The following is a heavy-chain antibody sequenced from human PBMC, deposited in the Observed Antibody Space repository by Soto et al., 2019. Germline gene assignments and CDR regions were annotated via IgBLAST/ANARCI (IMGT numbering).Heavy chain of an antibody. CDR2: FIPVVRTP. CDR1: RGTLISNA. Sequence: QVQLVQSGAEVRKPGSSVKVSCKTSRGTLISNAVSWVRQAPGQGLEWMGGFIPVVRTPYYAQKFQGRVTITADDSTNTAYMEPGSLRPDDTAFYFCARRDSFDRRTYYPNRVDSGGQGTLVTVSS. CDR3: ARRDSFDRRTYYPNRVDS. V-gene: IGHV1-69*01. J-gene: IGHJ5*01. D-gene: IGHD3-10*01.